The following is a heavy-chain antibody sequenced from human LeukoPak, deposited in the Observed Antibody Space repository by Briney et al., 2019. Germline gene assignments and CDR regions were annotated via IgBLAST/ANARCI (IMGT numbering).Heavy chain of an antibody. Sequence: SETLSLTCTVSDGSVSSVGYYWGWIRQPPGKGLEWIGSIYYSGTTYYDPSLASRVTIFVDTSKNQFSLRLSSVTAADTAVYYCARRDQAIDYWGQGTLVTVSS. V-gene: IGHV4-39*01. CDR2: IYYSGTT. CDR1: DGSVSSVGYY. D-gene: IGHD5-24*01. J-gene: IGHJ4*02. CDR3: ARRDQAIDY.